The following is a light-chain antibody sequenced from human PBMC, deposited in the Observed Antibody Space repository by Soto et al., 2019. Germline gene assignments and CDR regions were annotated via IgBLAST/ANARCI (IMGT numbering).Light chain of an antibody. Sequence: DVVMTQSPLSLPVTPGEPASISCRSSQSLLHSDGYNYLDWYLQKPGQSPHLLIYVGSYRASGVPDRFSGSGSGTDFTLKISRVEAEDAGIYYCMQALPSQSWSFGQGTKLEIK. CDR3: MQALPSQSWS. J-gene: IGKJ2*01. V-gene: IGKV2-28*01. CDR2: VGS. CDR1: QSLLHSDGYNY.